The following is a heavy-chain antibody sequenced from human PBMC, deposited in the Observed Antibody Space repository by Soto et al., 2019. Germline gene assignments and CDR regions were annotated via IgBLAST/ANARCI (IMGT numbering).Heavy chain of an antibody. CDR2: ISYDGSNK. J-gene: IGHJ4*02. CDR3: VREASSSGLHLDH. V-gene: IGHV3-30-3*01. D-gene: IGHD6-6*01. CDR1: GFTFSSYA. Sequence: QVQLVESGGGVVQPGRSLRLSCAASGFTFSSYAMHWVRQAPGKGLEWVAVISYDGSNKYYADSVKGRFTISRGNSKNTLYLQMNSLRAEDAAVYYCVREASSSGLHLDHWGRGTLVTVSS.